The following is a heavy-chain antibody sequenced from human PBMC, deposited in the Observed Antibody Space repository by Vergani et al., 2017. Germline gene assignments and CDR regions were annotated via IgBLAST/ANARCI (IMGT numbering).Heavy chain of an antibody. V-gene: IGHV4-59*01. CDR2: IYYSGST. D-gene: IGHD3-10*01. CDR1: GGSISSYY. CDR3: ARGPSEIYYGLGPIDY. Sequence: QVQLQESGPGLVKPSETLSLTCTVSGGSISSYYWSWIRQPPGKGLEWIGYIYYSGSTNYNPSLKSRVTISVDTSKNKFSLKLSSVTAADTAVYYCARGPSEIYYGLGPIDYWGQGTLVTVSS. J-gene: IGHJ4*02.